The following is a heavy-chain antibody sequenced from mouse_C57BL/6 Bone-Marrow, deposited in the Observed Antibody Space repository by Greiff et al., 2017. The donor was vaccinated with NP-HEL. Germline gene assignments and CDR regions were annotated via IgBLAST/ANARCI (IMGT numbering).Heavy chain of an antibody. D-gene: IGHD1-1*01. CDR2: ISYSGST. J-gene: IGHJ1*03. Sequence: EVKLMESGPGLAKPSQTLSLTCSVSGYSITSDYWNWIRKFPGTNLEYMGYISYSGSTYYNPSLNSRISIPRDTSTNQNYLQLNSGTTEDTATYYCARVSYCSSYWYFDVWGTGTTVTVSS. CDR3: ARVSYCSSYWYFDV. V-gene: IGHV3-8*01. CDR1: GYSITSDY.